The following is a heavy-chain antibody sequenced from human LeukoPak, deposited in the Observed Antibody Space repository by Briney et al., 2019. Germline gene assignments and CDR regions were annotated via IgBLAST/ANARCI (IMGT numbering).Heavy chain of an antibody. J-gene: IGHJ4*02. CDR1: GFTFDDYG. Sequence: PGGSLRLSCAASGFTFDDYGMSWVRQAPGKGLEWVSGINWNGGSTGYADSVKGRFTISRDNAKNSLYLQMNSLRAEDTALYYCARDRSITMIVVVITQGYYFDYWGQGTLVTVSS. CDR3: ARDRSITMIVVVITQGYYFDY. D-gene: IGHD3-22*01. V-gene: IGHV3-20*04. CDR2: INWNGGST.